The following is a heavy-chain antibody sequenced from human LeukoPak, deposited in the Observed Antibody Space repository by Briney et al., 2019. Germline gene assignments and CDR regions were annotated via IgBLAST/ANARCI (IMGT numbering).Heavy chain of an antibody. CDR1: GFIFSSYW. J-gene: IGHJ6*04. CDR2: IKEDGSEK. D-gene: IGHD2-2*01. Sequence: GGSLRLFCAASGFIFSSYWMSWVRQAAGKGLEWVANIKEDGSEKYYVDSVKGRFTISRDNAKNSLYLQTNSLRAEDTAVYYCARRALRYCSSTSCPAQYYGVDVWGKGTTVTVSS. V-gene: IGHV3-7*03. CDR3: ARRALRYCSSTSCPAQYYGVDV.